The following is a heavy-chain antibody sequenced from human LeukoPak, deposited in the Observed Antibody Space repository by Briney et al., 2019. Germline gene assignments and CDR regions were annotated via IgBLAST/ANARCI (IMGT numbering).Heavy chain of an antibody. CDR3: AKYPTLSAVAGKVIGYYYHYYMDV. CDR2: VSYDGSYK. V-gene: IGHV3-30*18. D-gene: IGHD6-19*01. J-gene: IGHJ6*03. Sequence: GRSLRLSCAATGFTFSNFAMHWVRQAPGKGLEWVAVVSYDGSYKYYADSVKGRFTISRDNSKNTLYLQMNSLRAEDTAVYYCAKYPTLSAVAGKVIGYYYHYYMDVWGKGTTVTVSS. CDR1: GFTFSNFA.